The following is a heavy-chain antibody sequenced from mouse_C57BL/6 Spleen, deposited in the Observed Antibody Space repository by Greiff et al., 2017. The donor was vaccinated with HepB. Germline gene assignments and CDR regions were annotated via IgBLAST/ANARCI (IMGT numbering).Heavy chain of an antibody. J-gene: IGHJ3*01. CDR2: ISSGGDYI. CDR3: TRFYSNYEGFAY. D-gene: IGHD2-5*01. CDR1: GFTFSSYA. Sequence: EVKLQESGEGLVKPGGSLKLSCAASGFTFSSYAMSWVRQTPEKRLEWVAYISSGGDYIYYADTVKGRFTISRDNARNTLYLQMSSLKSEDTAMYYCTRFYSNYEGFAYWGQGTLVTVSA. V-gene: IGHV5-9-1*02.